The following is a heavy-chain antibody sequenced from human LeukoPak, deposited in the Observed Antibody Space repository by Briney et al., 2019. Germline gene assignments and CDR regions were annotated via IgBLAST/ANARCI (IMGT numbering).Heavy chain of an antibody. CDR3: AMDPTTRYYGMDV. D-gene: IGHD1-7*01. CDR1: GYTFTVYY. CDR2: INPNSGGT. Sequence: ASVNVSGKASGYTFTVYYMHWVRQAPGQGLEWLGWINPNSGGTNYAQKFQGRVTMTRDTSISTAYMELSRLRSDDTAVYYCAMDPTTRYYGMDVWGQGTTVTVSS. J-gene: IGHJ6*02. V-gene: IGHV1-2*02.